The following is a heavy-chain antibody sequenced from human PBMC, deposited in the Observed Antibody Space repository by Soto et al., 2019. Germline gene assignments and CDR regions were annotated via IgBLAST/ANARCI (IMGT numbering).Heavy chain of an antibody. Sequence: TRSLTCPAAADSLSTSNSYWGWIRPPPGKGLEWIGYIYYSGSTYYNPSLKRRVTISVDTSKNQFSLKLSSVTAADTAVYYCARAGPTAQDYWGQGTRVTVS. CDR2: IYYSGST. CDR3: ARAGPTAQDY. D-gene: IGHD4-17*01. CDR1: ADSLSTSNSY. V-gene: IGHV4-30-4*01. J-gene: IGHJ4*02.